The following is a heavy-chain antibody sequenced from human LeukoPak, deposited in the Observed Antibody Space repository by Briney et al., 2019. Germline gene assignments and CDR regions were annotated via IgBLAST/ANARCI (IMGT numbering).Heavy chain of an antibody. J-gene: IGHJ3*02. CDR2: IYSGGST. V-gene: IGHV3-53*01. D-gene: IGHD2-21*01. CDR1: GFTVSSNY. CDR3: AIFVVAGPDAFDI. Sequence: GGSLRLSCAASGFTVSSNYMSWVRQAQGKGLEWVSVIYSGGSTYYADSVKGRFTISRDNAKNTLYLQMNSLRAEDPAVYYCAIFVVAGPDAFDIWGQGTMVTVSS.